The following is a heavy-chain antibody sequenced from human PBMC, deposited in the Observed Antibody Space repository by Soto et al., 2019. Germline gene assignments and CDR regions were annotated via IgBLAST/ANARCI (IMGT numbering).Heavy chain of an antibody. J-gene: IGHJ5*02. CDR3: ARGTTGRIDP. V-gene: IGHV1-18*01. D-gene: IGHD1-1*01. CDR1: GYTFTSSG. Sequence: QVQLVQSGAEVKKPGASVKVSCKASGYTFTSSGITWVRQVPGQGLEWMGWISAYNGNRKYAQKLHDRVTMTTETSTSTAYMELKSLTSDDTAVYYCARGTTGRIDPWGQGTLVTVSS. CDR2: ISAYNGNR.